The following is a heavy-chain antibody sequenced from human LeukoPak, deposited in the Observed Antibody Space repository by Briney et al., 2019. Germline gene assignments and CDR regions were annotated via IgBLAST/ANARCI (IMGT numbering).Heavy chain of an antibody. Sequence: PGGSLRLSCAASGFTFSGYYMSWVRQAPGKGLEWVANINEGGREKYYVDSVKGRFTISRDNAKNSLYLQMNSLRAEDTAVYYCARTANLNSGSWGQGTLVTVSS. CDR2: INEGGREK. D-gene: IGHD4/OR15-4a*01. CDR3: ARTANLNSGS. CDR1: GFTFSGYY. V-gene: IGHV3-7*01. J-gene: IGHJ4*02.